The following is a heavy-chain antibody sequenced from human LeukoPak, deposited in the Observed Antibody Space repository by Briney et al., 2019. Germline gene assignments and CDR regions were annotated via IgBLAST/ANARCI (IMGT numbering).Heavy chain of an antibody. J-gene: IGHJ3*02. CDR1: GDSISSGDYY. Sequence: SQTLSLTCTVSGDSISSGDYYWSWIRQPAGRGLEWIGRISSSGSTNYNPSLKSRVTISVDTSKNQFSLKLSSVTAADTAVYFCARGPYSYDSSGAFDIWGQGTMATVSS. D-gene: IGHD3-22*01. CDR3: ARGPYSYDSSGAFDI. CDR2: ISSSGST. V-gene: IGHV4-61*02.